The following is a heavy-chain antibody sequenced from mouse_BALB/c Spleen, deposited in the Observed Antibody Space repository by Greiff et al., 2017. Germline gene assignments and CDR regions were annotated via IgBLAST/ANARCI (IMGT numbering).Heavy chain of an antibody. CDR3: ARGGTGTMDY. Sequence: VQLQQPGAELVKPGTSVKLSCKASGYNFTSYWINWVKLRPGQGLEWIGDIYPGSGSTNYNEKFKSKATLTVDTSSSTAYMQLSSLASEDSALYYCARGGTGTMDYWGQGTSGTVSS. CDR1: GYNFTSYW. D-gene: IGHD4-1*01. V-gene: IGHV1-55*01. CDR2: IYPGSGST. J-gene: IGHJ4*01.